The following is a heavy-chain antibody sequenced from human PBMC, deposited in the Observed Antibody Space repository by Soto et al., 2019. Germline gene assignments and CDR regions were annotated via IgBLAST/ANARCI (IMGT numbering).Heavy chain of an antibody. CDR3: ARVSSAVGAGYYFDY. CDR1: GHTFTSYF. D-gene: IGHD6-13*01. J-gene: IGHJ4*02. Sequence: ASVKVSCKASGHTFTSYFLHWVRQAPGQGLEWMGIINPSGGSTSYAQKFQGRVTLTTDTSTSTAYMELRSLRSDDTAVYWCARVSSAVGAGYYFDYWGQGTVVTVSS. CDR2: INPSGGST. V-gene: IGHV1-46*01.